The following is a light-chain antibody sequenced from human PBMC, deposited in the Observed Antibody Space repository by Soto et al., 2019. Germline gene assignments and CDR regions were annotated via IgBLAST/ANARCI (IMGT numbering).Light chain of an antibody. Sequence: QSALTQPASVSGSPGQSITISCTGTSSDVGGYNYVSWHQQHPGKAPKLMIYEVSTWPSGVSNRFSGAKSGNTASLTISGLQAEDEADYYCSSYTSSRTPYMVFGGGTKLTVL. CDR2: EVS. CDR1: SSDVGGYNY. CDR3: SSYTSSRTPYMV. J-gene: IGLJ2*01. V-gene: IGLV2-14*01.